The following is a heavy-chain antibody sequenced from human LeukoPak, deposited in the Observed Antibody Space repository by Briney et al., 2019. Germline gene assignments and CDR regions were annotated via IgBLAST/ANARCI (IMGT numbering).Heavy chain of an antibody. CDR3: ARAPRVGATSSDY. CDR1: GFTFSSYS. V-gene: IGHV3-21*01. Sequence: GGSLRLSCAASGFTFSSYSMNWVRQAPGKGLEWVSSISSSSSYIYYADSVKGRFTISRDNAKNSLYLQMNSLRAEDTAVYYCARAPRVGATSSDYWGQGTLFTVSS. J-gene: IGHJ4*02. D-gene: IGHD1-26*01. CDR2: ISSSSSYI.